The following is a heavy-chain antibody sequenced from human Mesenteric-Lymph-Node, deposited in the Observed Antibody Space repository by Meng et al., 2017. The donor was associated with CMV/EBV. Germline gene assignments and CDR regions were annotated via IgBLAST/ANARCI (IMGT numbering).Heavy chain of an antibody. CDR3: ARVEGGAGAPLDF. D-gene: IGHD6-19*01. V-gene: IGHV4-59*01. J-gene: IGHJ4*02. CDR2: VHYSGRT. CDR1: GGSISSYY. Sequence: SETLSLTYSVSGGSISSYYWSWIRQSPGKGLEWIGYVHYSGRTNYDPSLKSRVVISVDTSQNQFSLGLKSVTAADTAVYYCARVEGGAGAPLDFWGQGVLVTVSS.